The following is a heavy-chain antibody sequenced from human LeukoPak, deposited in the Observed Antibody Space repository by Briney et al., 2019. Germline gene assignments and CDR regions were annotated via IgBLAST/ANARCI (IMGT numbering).Heavy chain of an antibody. CDR3: ARDLFSYGLDY. CDR2: IKQDGSEK. CDR1: GFTFSSYW. J-gene: IGHJ4*02. Sequence: PGGSLRLSCAASGFTFSSYWMSWVRQAPGKGLEWVANIKQDGSEKYYVDSVKSRSTISRDNAKNSLYLQMNSPRAEDTAVYYCARDLFSYGLDYWGQGTLVTVSS. D-gene: IGHD5-18*01. V-gene: IGHV3-7*01.